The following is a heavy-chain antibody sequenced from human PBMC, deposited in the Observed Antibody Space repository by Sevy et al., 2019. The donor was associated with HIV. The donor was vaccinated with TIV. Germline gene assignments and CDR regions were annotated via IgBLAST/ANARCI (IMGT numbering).Heavy chain of an antibody. V-gene: IGHV1-24*01. CDR2: LDPEDGET. D-gene: IGHD2-15*01. CDR1: GYRLIEVS. Sequence: ASVKVSCKVSGYRLIEVSMHWVRQAPGKGLEWMGHLDPEDGETIYAQNFQGRVTMTEDTSTDTAYKEVSSLRSEDTAVYYCAADRGEDYCSGNSCQRHYYYGLDVWGQGTTVTVSS. J-gene: IGHJ6*02. CDR3: AADRGEDYCSGNSCQRHYYYGLDV.